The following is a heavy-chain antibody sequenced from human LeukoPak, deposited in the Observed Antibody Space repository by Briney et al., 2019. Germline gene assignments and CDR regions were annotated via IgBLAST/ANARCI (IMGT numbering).Heavy chain of an antibody. CDR1: GGSITGYY. CDR3: ARTQLIAVPGPFDY. J-gene: IGHJ4*02. CDR2: IYTSGST. Sequence: SETLSLTCTVSGGSITGYYWSWIRQPAGKGLEWIGRIYTSGSTNYNPSLKSRLTISVDKSNNQFSLQLSSETAADPAVYYFARTQLIAVPGPFDYWGQGTLVTVSS. D-gene: IGHD6-19*01. V-gene: IGHV4-4*07.